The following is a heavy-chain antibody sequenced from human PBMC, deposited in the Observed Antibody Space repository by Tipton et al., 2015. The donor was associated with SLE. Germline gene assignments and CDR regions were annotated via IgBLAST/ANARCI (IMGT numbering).Heavy chain of an antibody. CDR3: ARDATRALDI. V-gene: IGHV4-4*07. CDR2: FYIGGSI. CDR1: GGSISTYY. J-gene: IGHJ3*02. Sequence: TLSLTCTVSGGSISTYYWNWIRQPAGKGPEWIGRFYIGGSINYNPSLRSRVTMSADTSKNQFSLKLRSVTAADTATYYCARDATRALDIWGQGTMVTVSS. D-gene: IGHD2-15*01.